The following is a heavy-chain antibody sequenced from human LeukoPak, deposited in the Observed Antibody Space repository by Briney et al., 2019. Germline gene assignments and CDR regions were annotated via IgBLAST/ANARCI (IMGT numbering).Heavy chain of an antibody. CDR3: ARDVDGNLDY. CDR1: GFTFSTFW. Sequence: PGGSLRLSCVGSGFTFSTFWMAWVRQAPGKGLKWVANMKHDRSAKHYVDSVKGRFTISRDNAKNSLYLHMNSLRAEDTAVYYCARDVDGNLDYWGQGTLVTVSS. V-gene: IGHV3-7*01. J-gene: IGHJ4*02. CDR2: MKHDRSAK. D-gene: IGHD1-14*01.